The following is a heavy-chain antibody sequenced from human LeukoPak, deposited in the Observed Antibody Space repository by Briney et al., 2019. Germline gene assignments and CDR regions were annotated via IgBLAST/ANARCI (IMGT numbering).Heavy chain of an antibody. D-gene: IGHD3-16*01. V-gene: IGHV1-24*01. CDR1: GYTLTELS. Sequence: ASVKVSCKVSGYTLTELSMHWVRQAPGKGLEWMGGFDPEDGETIYAQKFQGRVTMTEDTSTDTAYMELSSLRSEDTAVYYCATVANLPSQFGPYMDVWGKGTTVTVSS. CDR2: FDPEDGET. J-gene: IGHJ6*03. CDR3: ATVANLPSQFGPYMDV.